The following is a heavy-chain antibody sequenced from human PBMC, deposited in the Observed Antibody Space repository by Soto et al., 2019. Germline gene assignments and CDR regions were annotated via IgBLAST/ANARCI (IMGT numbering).Heavy chain of an antibody. J-gene: IGHJ4*02. V-gene: IGHV5-51*01. D-gene: IGHD6-6*01. CDR3: ARPRSAYSSSTEFDY. Sequence: GGSLRLSCKGSGYSFTSYWIGWVRQMPGKGLEWMGIIYPGDSDTRYSPSFQGQVTISADKSISTAYLQWSSLKASDTAMYYCARPRSAYSSSTEFDYWGQGTLVTVSS. CDR2: IYPGDSDT. CDR1: GYSFTSYW.